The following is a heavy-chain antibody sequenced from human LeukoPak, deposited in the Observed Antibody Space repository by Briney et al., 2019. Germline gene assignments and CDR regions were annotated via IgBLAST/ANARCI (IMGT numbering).Heavy chain of an antibody. CDR2: IYHSGST. CDR1: GYSISSGYY. CDR3: ARGWDSSGWYVYYY. Sequence: SETLSLTCTVSGYSISSGYYWGWIRQPPGKGLEWIGSIYHSGSTYYNPSLKSRVTISVDTSKNQFSLKLSSVTAADTAVYYCARGWDSSGWYVYYYWGQGTLVTVSS. J-gene: IGHJ4*02. V-gene: IGHV4-38-2*02. D-gene: IGHD6-19*01.